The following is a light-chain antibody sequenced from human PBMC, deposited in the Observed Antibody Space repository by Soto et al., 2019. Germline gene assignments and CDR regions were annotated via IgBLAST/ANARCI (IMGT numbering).Light chain of an antibody. CDR2: DAS. V-gene: IGKV3-11*01. CDR3: QQRSNWPPEVT. CDR1: QSVRSS. Sequence: EIVLTQSPDTLSLSPGERATLSCRASQSVRSSLAWYQQKPGQAPRLLIYDASNRATGIPARFSGSGSGTDFTLTSSSLEPEDFAVYYCQQRSNWPPEVTFGHGTKVDIK. J-gene: IGKJ3*01.